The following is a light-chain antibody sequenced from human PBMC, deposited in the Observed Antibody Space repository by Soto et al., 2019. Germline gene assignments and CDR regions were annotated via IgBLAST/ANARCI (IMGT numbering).Light chain of an antibody. CDR3: QHYGSSPET. CDR2: GTS. V-gene: IGKV3-20*01. J-gene: IGKJ1*01. CDR1: QSVSSSY. Sequence: EMMLTQSPGTLSLSPGDRATLSCRASQSVSSSYLAWYQQKPGQAPRLLIYGTSSRATGIPDRFSGSGSGTDFTLTISRLEPEDFAVYYCQHYGSSPETFGQGTKVDIK.